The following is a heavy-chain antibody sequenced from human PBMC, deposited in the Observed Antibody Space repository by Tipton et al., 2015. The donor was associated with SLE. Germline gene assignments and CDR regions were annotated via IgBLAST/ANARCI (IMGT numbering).Heavy chain of an antibody. Sequence: TLSLTCTVSGGSISSYYWSWIRQPPGKGLEWIGYIYYSGSTNYTPSLKSRVTISVDTSKNQFSLKLSSVTAADTAVYYCARAEGSSGWYDVRESWYFDLWGRGTLVTVSS. V-gene: IGHV4-59*07. CDR2: IYYSGST. CDR1: GGSISSYY. D-gene: IGHD6-19*01. J-gene: IGHJ2*01. CDR3: ARAEGSSGWYDVRESWYFDL.